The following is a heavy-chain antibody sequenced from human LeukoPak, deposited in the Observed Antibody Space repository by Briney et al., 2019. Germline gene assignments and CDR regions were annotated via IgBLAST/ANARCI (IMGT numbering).Heavy chain of an antibody. CDR2: IYSSGNT. CDR3: AKVYGSAEGFDP. CDR1: GGSISSYY. J-gene: IGHJ5*02. Sequence: SETLSLTRIVSGGSISSYYWGWIRQSAGKRLEWIGRIYSSGNTNYNPSLKSRVTMSIDTSKNQFSLKLSSVTAADTAVYYCAKVYGSAEGFDPWGQGTLVTVSS. V-gene: IGHV4-4*07. D-gene: IGHD3-10*01.